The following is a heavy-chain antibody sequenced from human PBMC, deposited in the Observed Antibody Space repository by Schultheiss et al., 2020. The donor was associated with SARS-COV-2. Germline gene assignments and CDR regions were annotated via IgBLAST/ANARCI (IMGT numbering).Heavy chain of an antibody. CDR2: IKSKTDGGTT. CDR1: GFTFSNAW. D-gene: IGHD5-18*01. V-gene: IGHV3-15*01. J-gene: IGHJ5*02. Sequence: GGSLRLSCAASGFTFSNAWMSWVRQAPGKGLEWVGRIKSKTDGGTTDYAAPVKGRFTISRDDSKNTLYLQMNSLRAEDTAVYYCARDPRGYSYAGFDPWGQGTLVTVSS. CDR3: ARDPRGYSYAGFDP.